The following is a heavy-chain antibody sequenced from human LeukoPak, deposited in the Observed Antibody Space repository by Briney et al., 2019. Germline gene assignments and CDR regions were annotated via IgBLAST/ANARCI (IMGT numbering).Heavy chain of an antibody. V-gene: IGHV3-9*01. CDR3: AKVRSGMAIFDY. J-gene: IGHJ4*02. Sequence: GRSLRLSCAASGFTFDDYAMHWVRQAPGKGLEWVSGISWNSGSIGYADSVKGRFTISRDNAKNSLYLQMNSLRAEDTALYYCAKVRSGMAIFDYWGQGTLVTVSS. D-gene: IGHD3-10*01. CDR2: ISWNSGSI. CDR1: GFTFDDYA.